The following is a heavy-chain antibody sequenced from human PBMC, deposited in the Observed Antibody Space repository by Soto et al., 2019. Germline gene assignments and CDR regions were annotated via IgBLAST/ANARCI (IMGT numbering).Heavy chain of an antibody. D-gene: IGHD1-1*01. J-gene: IGHJ5*01. CDR1: GGSFSGYY. CDR2: INHSGST. Sequence: SETLSLTCAVYGGSFSGYYWSWIRQPPGKGLQWIGQINHSGSTNYSPSLQSRVTMSVDTSKNQFSLQVTSVTAADTAVYYCAPPIWTPNWFDSWAQGTLVTVSS. CDR3: APPIWTPNWFDS. V-gene: IGHV4-34*01.